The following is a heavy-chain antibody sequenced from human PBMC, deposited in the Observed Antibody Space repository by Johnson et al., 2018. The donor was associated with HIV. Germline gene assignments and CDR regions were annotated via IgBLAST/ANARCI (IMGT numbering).Heavy chain of an antibody. D-gene: IGHD1-26*01. CDR2: INSDGSST. CDR1: GFTFSSYW. CDR3: TRGSFTDDAFDV. V-gene: IGHV3-74*01. J-gene: IGHJ3*01. Sequence: VQLVESGGGLVQPGGSLRLSCAASGFTFSSYWMHWVRQAPGKGLVWVSRINSDGSSTSYADSVKGRFTISRDTSKNMLYLQMNSLRPEDTAVYYCTRGSFTDDAFDVWGLGTMVTVSS.